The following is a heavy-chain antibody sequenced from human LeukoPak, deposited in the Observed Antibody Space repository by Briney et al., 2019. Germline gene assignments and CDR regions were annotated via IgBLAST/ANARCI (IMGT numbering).Heavy chain of an antibody. CDR1: GGTISSYY. D-gene: IGHD6-19*01. Sequence: SETLSLTCTVSGGTISSYYWNWIRQPPGKGLEWIGYIHYSGSTKYNPSLKSRVTVSVDTSKNQFSLKLSSVTAADTAVYYCARWYSSGWAFDYWGQGTLVTVSS. CDR2: IHYSGST. CDR3: ARWYSSGWAFDY. J-gene: IGHJ4*02. V-gene: IGHV4-59*08.